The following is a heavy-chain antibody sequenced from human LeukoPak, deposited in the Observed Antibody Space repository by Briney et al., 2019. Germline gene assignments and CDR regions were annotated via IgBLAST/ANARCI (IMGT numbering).Heavy chain of an antibody. V-gene: IGHV3-21*01. CDR3: ASHLLSSWFIGY. Sequence: GGSLRLSCAASGFTFSSYSMNWVRQAPGKGLEWVSSISSSSSYIYYADSVKGRFTIPRDNAKNSLYLQMNSLRAEDTAVYYCASHLLSSWFIGYWGQGTLVTVSS. CDR2: ISSSSSYI. J-gene: IGHJ4*02. D-gene: IGHD6-13*01. CDR1: GFTFSSYS.